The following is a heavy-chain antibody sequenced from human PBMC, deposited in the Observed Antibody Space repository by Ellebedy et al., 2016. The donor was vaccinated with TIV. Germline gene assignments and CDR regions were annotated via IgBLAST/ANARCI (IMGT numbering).Heavy chain of an antibody. D-gene: IGHD5-18*01. J-gene: IGHJ6*02. V-gene: IGHV4-59*01. CDR2: IYYSGST. CDR3: ARGRGLYSFRPRLYGMDV. CDR1: GGSISSYY. Sequence: MPSETLSLTCTVSGGSISSYYWSWIRQPPGKGLEWIGYIYYSGSTNYNPSLKSRVTISVDTSKNQFSLKLSSVTAADTAVYYCARGRGLYSFRPRLYGMDVWGQGTTVTVSS.